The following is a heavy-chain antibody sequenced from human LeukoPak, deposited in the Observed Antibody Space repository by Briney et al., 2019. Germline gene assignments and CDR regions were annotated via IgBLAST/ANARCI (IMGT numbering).Heavy chain of an antibody. CDR3: ATSYSSSWYLPGIDY. J-gene: IGHJ4*02. CDR1: GYTFTSYG. V-gene: IGHV1-18*01. D-gene: IGHD6-13*01. CDR2: ISAYNGNT. Sequence: ASVKVSCKASGYTFTSYGISWVRQAPGQGLEWMGWISAYNGNTNYAQKLQGRVTMTTDTSTSTAYMELRSLRSEDTAVYYCATSYSSSWYLPGIDYWGQGTLVTVSS.